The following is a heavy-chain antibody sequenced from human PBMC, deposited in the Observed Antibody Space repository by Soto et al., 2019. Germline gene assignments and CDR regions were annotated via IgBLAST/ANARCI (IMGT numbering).Heavy chain of an antibody. V-gene: IGHV4-34*01. CDR3: ARRRGEANSSFDY. CDR1: GGSFSGYY. Sequence: SDTLSLTCAVYGGSFSGYYWSWIRQPPGKGLEWIGEINHSGSTNYNPSLKSRVTISVDTSKNQFSLKLSSVTAADTAVYYCARRRGEANSSFDYWGQGTLVTVSS. CDR2: INHSGST. D-gene: IGHD1-26*01. J-gene: IGHJ4*02.